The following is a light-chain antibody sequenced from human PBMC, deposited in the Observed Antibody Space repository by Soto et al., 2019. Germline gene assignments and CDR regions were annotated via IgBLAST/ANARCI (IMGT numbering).Light chain of an antibody. J-gene: IGKJ1*01. Sequence: VMTQSPATLAVSPGGRVTLSCRASQSVGTNLAWYQQKPGQPPKLLIYGASTSDTGVPSRFSGSGSGTEFTLTITSLQSDDVSVYYCEQYNNWPLWTFGQGTKVEIK. CDR3: EQYNNWPLWT. V-gene: IGKV3D-15*01. CDR2: GAS. CDR1: QSVGTN.